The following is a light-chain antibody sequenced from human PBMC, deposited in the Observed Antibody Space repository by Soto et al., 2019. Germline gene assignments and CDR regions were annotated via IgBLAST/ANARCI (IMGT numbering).Light chain of an antibody. CDR2: GAS. J-gene: IGKJ5*01. CDR1: QSVNSNY. V-gene: IGKV3D-20*02. CDR3: QQRSNWPPRIT. Sequence: EMVMTQSPAILSVSPVESATLSCRASQSVNSNYLAWYQQHPGQPPRLLIYGASSRATDIPDRFSGSGSGTDFTLTISGLEPEDFAVYYCQQRSNWPPRITFGQGTRLEIK.